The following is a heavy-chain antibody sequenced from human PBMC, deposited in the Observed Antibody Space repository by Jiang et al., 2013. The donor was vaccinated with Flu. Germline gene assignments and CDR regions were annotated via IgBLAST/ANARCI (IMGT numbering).Heavy chain of an antibody. CDR3: ARHGHYGGHIDY. V-gene: IGHV4-59*08. CDR1: GGSISNHY. D-gene: IGHD4-23*01. Sequence: GLVKPSETLSLIYTVSGGSISNHYWSWIRQTPGKGLEWIGYIYYSGITNYNPSLSSRVTITGDTSKTQFSLKLNSVTAADTAVYYCARHGHYGGHIDYWGQGTLVTVSS. CDR2: IYYSGIT. J-gene: IGHJ4*02.